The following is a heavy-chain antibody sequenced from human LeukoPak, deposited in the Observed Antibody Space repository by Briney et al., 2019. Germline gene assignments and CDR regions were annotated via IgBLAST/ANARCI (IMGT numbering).Heavy chain of an antibody. Sequence: SVKVSCKASGGTFSSYTISWVRQAPGQGPEWMGGIIPIFGTANYAQKFQGRVTITTDESTNTAYMELSSLRSEDTAVYYCARGPAAISYYYYYYMDVWGKGTTVTVSS. V-gene: IGHV1-69*05. CDR3: ARGPAAISYYYYYYMDV. CDR1: GGTFSSYT. J-gene: IGHJ6*03. D-gene: IGHD2-2*01. CDR2: IIPIFGTA.